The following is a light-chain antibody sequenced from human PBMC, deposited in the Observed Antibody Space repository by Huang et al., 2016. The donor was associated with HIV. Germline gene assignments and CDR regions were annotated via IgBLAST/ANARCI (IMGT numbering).Light chain of an antibody. J-gene: IGKJ4*01. CDR3: MQALQTSFT. Sequence: DIVMTQSPISLPVTPGQPASISCRSSQSRQTSNGYNYLDWYVQKPGQSPRLLIYMGSNRASGVPDRFSGSGSGTDFTLEISRVEAEDVGVYYCMQALQTSFTFGGGTKVEIK. CDR1: QSRQTSNGYNY. V-gene: IGKV2-28*01. CDR2: MGS.